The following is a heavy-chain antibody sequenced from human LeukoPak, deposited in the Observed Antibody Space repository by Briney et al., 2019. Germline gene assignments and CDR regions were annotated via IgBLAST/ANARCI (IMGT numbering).Heavy chain of an antibody. V-gene: IGHV3-15*01. J-gene: IGHJ4*02. CDR1: RFTLSNAW. Sequence: PGGSLRLSCAAPRFTLSNAWMNWVRQAPGKGLEWVGRIKRKSDGGTTDYAAPVKGRFTISRDESTNTLNLQMKSLKNEDTAVYYCTMGLWFGELYLDYWGQGTLVTVSS. CDR2: IKRKSDGGTT. D-gene: IGHD3-10*01. CDR3: TMGLWFGELYLDY.